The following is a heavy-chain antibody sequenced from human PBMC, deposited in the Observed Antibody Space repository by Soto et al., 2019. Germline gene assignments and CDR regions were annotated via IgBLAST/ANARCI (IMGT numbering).Heavy chain of an antibody. V-gene: IGHV3-74*01. CDR3: ARGGFDYGPGRMDV. J-gene: IGHJ6*04. CDR2: TKSDGSGT. CDR1: GFTLSNYW. Sequence: EVQLVESGGGLLQPGGSLTLPCKASGFTLSNYWMHWVRQAPGKGRGWVSRTKSDGSGTSYTDSVKGRFTISRDNAYNTLYLQMSNLRAEDTAVYYCARGGFDYGPGRMDVWGKGTTVIVSS. D-gene: IGHD3-10*01.